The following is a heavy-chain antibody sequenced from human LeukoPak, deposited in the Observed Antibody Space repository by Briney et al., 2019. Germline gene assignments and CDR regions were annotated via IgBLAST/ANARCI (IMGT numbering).Heavy chain of an antibody. CDR1: GYTFTSYY. CDR3: ARGLGGYCSGGSCYSEGNAFDI. V-gene: IGHV1-46*01. Sequence: ASVKVSCKASGYTFTSYYMHWVRQAPGQGLEWMGIINPSGGSTSYAQKFQGRVTMTRDTSTSTVYMELSSLRSEDTAVYYCARGLGGYCSGGSCYSEGNAFDIWGQGTMVTVSS. CDR2: INPSGGST. D-gene: IGHD2-15*01. J-gene: IGHJ3*02.